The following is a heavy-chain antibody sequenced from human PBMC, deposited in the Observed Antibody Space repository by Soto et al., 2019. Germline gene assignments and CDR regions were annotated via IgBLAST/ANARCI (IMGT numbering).Heavy chain of an antibody. CDR2: INIGNGNT. D-gene: IGHD1-1*01. Sequence: EASVKVSCKASGYTFTSHAMHWVRQAPGQRLEWMGWINIGNGNTKYSQNFQGRVTMSVDTSSNQFSLNLSSVTAADTAVYYCAKSPWRATKVYFFDIWGQGTVVTVSS. J-gene: IGHJ4*02. CDR3: AKSPWRATKVYFFDI. CDR1: GYTFTSHA. V-gene: IGHV1-3*04.